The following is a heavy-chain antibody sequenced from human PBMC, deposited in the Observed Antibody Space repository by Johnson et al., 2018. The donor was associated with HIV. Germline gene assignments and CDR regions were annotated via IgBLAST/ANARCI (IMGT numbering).Heavy chain of an antibody. D-gene: IGHD4-17*01. J-gene: IGHJ3*02. Sequence: MQLVESGGVLVQPGGSLRLSCAASGFNVSSSYMSWVRQAPGKGLEWVSLIYSGGTTYYTDSVKGRFTLSRDNSKNTLYLQMNSLRAEDTAVYYCARDYGDYAHDAFDIWGQGTMVTVSS. CDR2: IYSGGTT. CDR1: GFNVSSSY. V-gene: IGHV3-66*01. CDR3: ARDYGDYAHDAFDI.